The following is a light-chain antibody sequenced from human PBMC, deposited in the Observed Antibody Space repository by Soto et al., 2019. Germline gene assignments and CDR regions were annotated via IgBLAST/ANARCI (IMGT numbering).Light chain of an antibody. Sequence: SYELTQPPSVSVSPGQTASITCSGAKLGDKYASWYQQKPGQSPVLVIYHDSKRPSGIPERISGSNSGNTATLTITGTQAMDEADDYCQAWDSGTVVFGGGTKLTAL. CDR2: HDS. CDR1: KLGDKY. J-gene: IGLJ2*01. CDR3: QAWDSGTVV. V-gene: IGLV3-1*01.